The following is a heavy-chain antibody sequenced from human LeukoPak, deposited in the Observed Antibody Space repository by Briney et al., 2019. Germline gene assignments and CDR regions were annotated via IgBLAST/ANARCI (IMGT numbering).Heavy chain of an antibody. J-gene: IGHJ4*02. D-gene: IGHD5-24*01. Sequence: GGSLRLSCAASGFTFSSYEMNWVRQAPGKGLEWVSYISSSGSTIYYADSVKGRFTISRDNAKNSLYLQMNSLRAEDTAVYYCARVRGDGSVYFDYWGQGTLVTVSS. CDR3: ARVRGDGSVYFDY. V-gene: IGHV3-48*03. CDR2: ISSSGSTI. CDR1: GFTFSSYE.